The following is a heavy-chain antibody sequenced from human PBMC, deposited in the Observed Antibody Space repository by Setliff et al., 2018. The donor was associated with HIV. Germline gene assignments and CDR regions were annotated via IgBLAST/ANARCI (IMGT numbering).Heavy chain of an antibody. CDR3: AKGKFTFTVVRGVIDS. V-gene: IGHV3-30*12. Sequence: PGGSLRLSCAASGFLFSSYGMHWVRQAPGKGLEWVAVISYGGGLKLYADSVKGRFTISRDNSKNTLYLQMNSLRAEDTAVYYCAKGKFTFTVVRGVIDSWDQGTLVTVSS. D-gene: IGHD3-10*01. J-gene: IGHJ4*02. CDR1: GFLFSSYG. CDR2: ISYGGGLK.